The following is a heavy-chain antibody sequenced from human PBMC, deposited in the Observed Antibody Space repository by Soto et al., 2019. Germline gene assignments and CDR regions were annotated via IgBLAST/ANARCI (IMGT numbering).Heavy chain of an antibody. Sequence: GGSLRLSCAASGFTFSDYYMTWIRQAPGKGLEWVSYISSSGSTRYYADSVKGRFTISRDNAKNTLYLQMNSLRAEDTAVYYCARGPRMYSSSWFERSGSYSYYVMDVWGQGTTVTVSS. V-gene: IGHV3-11*04. J-gene: IGHJ6*02. CDR3: ARGPRMYSSSWFERSGSYSYYVMDV. CDR2: ISSSGSTR. CDR1: GFTFSDYY. D-gene: IGHD6-13*01.